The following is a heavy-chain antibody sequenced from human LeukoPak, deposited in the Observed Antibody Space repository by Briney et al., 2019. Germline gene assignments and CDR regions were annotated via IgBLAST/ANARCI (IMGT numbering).Heavy chain of an antibody. CDR2: ISYDGSNK. V-gene: IGHV3-30-3*01. Sequence: GGSLRLSCAASGFTFSGYAMHWVRQAPGKGLEWVAVISYDGSNKYYADSVKGRFTISRDNSKNTLYLQMNSLRAEDTAVYYCARVKRIYDSSGNFDYWGQGTLVTVSS. CDR3: ARVKRIYDSSGNFDY. J-gene: IGHJ4*02. D-gene: IGHD3-22*01. CDR1: GFTFSGYA.